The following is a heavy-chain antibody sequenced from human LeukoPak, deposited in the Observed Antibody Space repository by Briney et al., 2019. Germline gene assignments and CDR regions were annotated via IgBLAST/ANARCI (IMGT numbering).Heavy chain of an antibody. CDR2: ISWDGGST. CDR3: AKDISPAVAGDYYMDV. D-gene: IGHD6-19*01. CDR1: GFTFDDYA. Sequence: GGSLRLSCAASGFTFDDYAMHWVRQAPGKGLEWVSLISWDGGSTYYADSVKGRFTISRDNSKNSLYLQMNSLRAEDTALYYCAKDISPAVAGDYYMDVWGKGTTVTVSS. V-gene: IGHV3-43D*03. J-gene: IGHJ6*03.